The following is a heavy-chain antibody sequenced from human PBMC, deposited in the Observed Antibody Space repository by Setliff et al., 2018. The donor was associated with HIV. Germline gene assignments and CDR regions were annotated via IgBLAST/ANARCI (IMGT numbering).Heavy chain of an antibody. CDR2: IYYSGST. D-gene: IGHD3-10*01. J-gene: IGHJ3*02. V-gene: IGHV4-59*01. CDR1: GGSISSYY. CDR3: ARDRGLLYYYGSGSYYNDAFDI. Sequence: SETLSLTCTVSGGSISSYYWSWIRQPPGKGLEWIGYIYYSGSTNYNPSLKSRVTISVDTSKNQFSLKLSSVTAADTAVYYCARDRGLLYYYGSGSYYNDAFDIWGQGTMVTVS.